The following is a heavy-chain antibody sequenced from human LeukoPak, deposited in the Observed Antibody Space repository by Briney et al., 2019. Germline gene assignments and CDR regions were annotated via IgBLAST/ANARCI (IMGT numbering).Heavy chain of an antibody. CDR3: AREYQQALAAAGRYYYYYYMDV. CDR1: GYAFTGYY. D-gene: IGHD6-13*01. CDR2: INPNSGGT. V-gene: IGHV1-2*02. Sequence: ASVKVSCTASGYAFTGYYMHWVRQAPGQGLEWMGWINPNSGGTNYAQKFQGRVTMTRDTSISTAYMELSRLRSDDTAVYYCAREYQQALAAAGRYYYYYYMDVWGKGTTVTVSS. J-gene: IGHJ6*03.